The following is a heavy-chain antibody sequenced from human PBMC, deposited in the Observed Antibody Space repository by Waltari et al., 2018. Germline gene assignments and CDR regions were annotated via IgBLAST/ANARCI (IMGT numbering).Heavy chain of an antibody. CDR2: ISSSGSTI. CDR3: ARGSLQLWSTDFDY. Sequence: EVQLVESGGGLVQPGGSLRLSCPASGFTFSSYELTLVRQAPGKGLEWVSYISSSGSTIYYADSVKGRFTISRDNAKNSLYLQMNSLRAEDTAVYYCARGSLQLWSTDFDYWGQGTLVTVSS. J-gene: IGHJ4*02. V-gene: IGHV3-48*03. D-gene: IGHD5-18*01. CDR1: GFTFSSYE.